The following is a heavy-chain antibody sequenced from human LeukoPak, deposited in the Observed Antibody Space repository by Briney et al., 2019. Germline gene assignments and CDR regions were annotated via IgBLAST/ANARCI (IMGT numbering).Heavy chain of an antibody. Sequence: GGSLRLSCAASGFTFSSYAMSWVRQAPGRGLEWVSAISGSGGSTYYADSVKGRFTISRDNSKNTLYLQMNSLRAEDTAVYYCAKDQQGLPYYFDYWGQGTLVTVSS. J-gene: IGHJ4*02. V-gene: IGHV3-23*01. CDR1: GFTFSSYA. D-gene: IGHD6-13*01. CDR2: ISGSGGST. CDR3: AKDQQGLPYYFDY.